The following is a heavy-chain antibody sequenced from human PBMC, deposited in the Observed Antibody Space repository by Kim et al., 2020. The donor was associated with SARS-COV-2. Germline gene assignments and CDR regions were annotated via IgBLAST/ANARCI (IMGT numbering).Heavy chain of an antibody. D-gene: IGHD1-1*01. V-gene: IGHV3-74*01. CDR1: GFTFSTYW. Sequence: GGSLRLSCAASGFTFSTYWMHWVRQAPGKGLVWVSRISGDGSITSYADSVKGRFTISRDNAENTVNLQMNTFRAEDTAVYYCARHYTHNWPDYWGQGTLV. CDR2: ISGDGSIT. CDR3: ARHYTHNWPDY. J-gene: IGHJ4*02.